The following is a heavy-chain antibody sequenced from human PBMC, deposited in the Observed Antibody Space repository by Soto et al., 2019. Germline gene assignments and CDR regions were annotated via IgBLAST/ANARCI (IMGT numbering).Heavy chain of an antibody. CDR3: ARDPKTSGGQHWAFNYFDS. CDR1: GFSFSISP. J-gene: IGHJ4*02. CDR2: ISYDGTNK. D-gene: IGHD7-27*01. V-gene: IGHV3-30-3*01. Sequence: GGSLRLSCAASGFSFSISPMHWVRQAPGKGPEWVALISYDGTNKFYADSVKGRFTISRDNSKSTLYLQVDSLRPEDAAVYYCARDPKTSGGQHWAFNYFDSWGQGTLVTSPQ.